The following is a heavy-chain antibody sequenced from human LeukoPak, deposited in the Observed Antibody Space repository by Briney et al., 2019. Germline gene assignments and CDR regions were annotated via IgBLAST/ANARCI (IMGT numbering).Heavy chain of an antibody. J-gene: IGHJ5*02. Sequence: GAPVKVSCKASGGTFSSYTISWVRQAPGQGLEWMGRIIPILGIANYAQKFQGRVTITADKSTSTAYMELSSLRSEDTAVYYCARARRTHQLLLSWFDPWGQGTLVTVSS. V-gene: IGHV1-69*02. D-gene: IGHD2-2*01. CDR1: GGTFSSYT. CDR2: IIPILGIA. CDR3: ARARRTHQLLLSWFDP.